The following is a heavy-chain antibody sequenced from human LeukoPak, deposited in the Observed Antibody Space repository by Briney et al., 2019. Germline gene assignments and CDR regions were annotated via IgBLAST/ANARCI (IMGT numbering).Heavy chain of an antibody. CDR1: GGSMSSYY. J-gene: IGHJ6*03. Sequence: SETLSLTCTVSGGSMSSYYWSWIRQPAGKGLEWIGRIYTSGSTNYNPSLKSRVTMSVDTSKNQFSLKLSSVTAADTAVYYCAREVVAAAGTGYYYYYMDVWGKGTTVTVSS. CDR3: AREVVAAAGTGYYYYYMDV. CDR2: IYTSGST. V-gene: IGHV4-4*07. D-gene: IGHD6-13*01.